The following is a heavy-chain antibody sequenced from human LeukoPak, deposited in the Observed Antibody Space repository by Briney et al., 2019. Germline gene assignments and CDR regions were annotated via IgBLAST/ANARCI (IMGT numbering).Heavy chain of an antibody. CDR3: ATTKELPIDY. Sequence: ASVKVSCKVSGYTLTELSMHWVRQAPGKGLEWMGGFDPEDGETIYAQKFQGRVTITEDTSTDTAYMELSSLRSEDTAVYYCATTKELPIDYWGQGTLVTVSS. CDR2: FDPEDGET. J-gene: IGHJ4*02. D-gene: IGHD1-7*01. CDR1: GYTLTELS. V-gene: IGHV1-24*01.